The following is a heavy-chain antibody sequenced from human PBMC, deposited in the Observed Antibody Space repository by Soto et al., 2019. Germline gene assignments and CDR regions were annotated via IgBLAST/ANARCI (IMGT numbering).Heavy chain of an antibody. J-gene: IGHJ4*02. V-gene: IGHV1-8*01. D-gene: IGHD3-10*01. CDR2: VNPNSGNI. CDR3: ARGRASGSYYLLDY. Sequence: QVQLVQSGAEVRKPGASVKVSCKASGDTFTTYDINWVRQATGHGLEWMGGVNPNSGNIGYAQRFQGRGTMTRATAIRTAYMEVSSLTSDDTAVYYCARGRASGSYYLLDYWGQGTLVTVSS. CDR1: GDTFTTYD.